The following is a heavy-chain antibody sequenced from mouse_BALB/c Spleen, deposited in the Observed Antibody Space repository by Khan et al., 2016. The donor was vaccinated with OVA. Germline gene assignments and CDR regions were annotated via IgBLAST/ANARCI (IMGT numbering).Heavy chain of an antibody. D-gene: IGHD1-1*01. CDR1: GYTFTSYW. CDR2: IGPGSSNT. CDR3: AREKYYGRTYYAMDY. Sequence: DLVKPGTSVKLSCKASGYTFTSYWINWIKQRPGQGLEWIGRIGPGSSNTYYSEMFKGKAALTVDTSSTTAYIQLSSLSSEDSAVYFGAREKYYGRTYYAMDYWGQGTSVTVSS. J-gene: IGHJ4*01. V-gene: IGHV1S41*01.